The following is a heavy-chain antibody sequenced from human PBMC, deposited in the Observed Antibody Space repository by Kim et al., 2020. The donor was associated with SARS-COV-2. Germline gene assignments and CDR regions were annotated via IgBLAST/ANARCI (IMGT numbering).Heavy chain of an antibody. CDR3: ARAITIFGVVISYFDY. D-gene: IGHD3-3*01. CDR1: GGSISSGGYY. CDR2: IYYSGST. V-gene: IGHV4-31*03. J-gene: IGHJ4*02. Sequence: SETLSLTCTVSGGSISSGGYYWSWIRQHPGKGLEWIGYIYYSGSTYYNPSLKSRVTISVDTSKNQFSLKLSSVTAAGTAVYYCARAITIFGVVISYFDYWGQGTLVTVSS.